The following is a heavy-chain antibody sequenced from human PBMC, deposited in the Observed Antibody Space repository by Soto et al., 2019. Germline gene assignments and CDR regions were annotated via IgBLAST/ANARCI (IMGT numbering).Heavy chain of an antibody. CDR1: GYIFTSYW. Sequence: VESLKISCKGSGYIFTSYWICWLRQMPGKGLEWMGIIYPGDSDTRYSPSFQGQVTISADKSISTAYLQWSSLKASDTAMYYCASLKYSSSLYFDYWGQGTLVTVSS. J-gene: IGHJ4*02. V-gene: IGHV5-51*01. CDR3: ASLKYSSSLYFDY. D-gene: IGHD6-6*01. CDR2: IYPGDSDT.